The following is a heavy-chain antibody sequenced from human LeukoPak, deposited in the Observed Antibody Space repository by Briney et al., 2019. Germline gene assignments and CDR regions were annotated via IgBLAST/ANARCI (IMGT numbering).Heavy chain of an antibody. CDR1: GFTFSSYS. V-gene: IGHV3-21*01. D-gene: IGHD2-2*02. CDR2: ISSSSSYI. CDR3: ARDGEDIVVVPAAIDY. J-gene: IGHJ4*02. Sequence: GGSLRLSCAASGFTFSSYSMNWVRQAPGKGLEWVSSISSSSSYIYYADSVKGRFTISRDNAKNSLYLQMNSLRAEDTAVYYCARDGEDIVVVPAAIDYWGQGTLVTVFS.